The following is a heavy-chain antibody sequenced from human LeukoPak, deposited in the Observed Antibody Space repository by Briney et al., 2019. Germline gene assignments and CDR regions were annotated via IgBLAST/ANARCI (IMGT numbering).Heavy chain of an antibody. Sequence: PSETLSLTCAVYGGSFSGYYWSWIRQPPGKGLEWIGEINHSGSTNYNPSLKSRVTISVDTSKNQFSLKLSSVTAADTAAYYCARHLDDYGDYGERDWGQGTLVTVSS. D-gene: IGHD4-17*01. V-gene: IGHV4-34*01. CDR2: INHSGST. CDR1: GGSFSGYY. J-gene: IGHJ4*02. CDR3: ARHLDDYGDYGERD.